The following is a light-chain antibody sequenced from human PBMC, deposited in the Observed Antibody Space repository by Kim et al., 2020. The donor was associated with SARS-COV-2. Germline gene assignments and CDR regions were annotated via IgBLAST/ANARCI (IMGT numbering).Light chain of an antibody. CDR3: CSYTTSTTWV. CDR1: SSDVGAHDY. CDR2: DVT. Sequence: GQSVTVSCTGTSSDVGAHDYVAWYQQHPNTAPQLMIYDVTKRPSGVSTRFSGSKSGNTASLTISGLQAEDEADYYCCSYTTSTTWVFGGGTQLTVL. V-gene: IGLV2-14*03. J-gene: IGLJ3*02.